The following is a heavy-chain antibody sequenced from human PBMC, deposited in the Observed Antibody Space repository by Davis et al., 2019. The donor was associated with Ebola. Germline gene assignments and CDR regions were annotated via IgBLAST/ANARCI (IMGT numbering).Heavy chain of an antibody. Sequence: GESLKISCAASGFTFSNYWMYWVRQTPGKGLVWVSRIKTDGSTTNYADSVKGRFTISRDNAKNTLYLQMNSLRAEDTAVYYCARDGGTAMITAWGQGTLVTVSS. CDR3: ARDGGTAMITA. V-gene: IGHV3-74*01. D-gene: IGHD5-18*01. CDR2: IKTDGSTT. CDR1: GFTFSNYW. J-gene: IGHJ4*02.